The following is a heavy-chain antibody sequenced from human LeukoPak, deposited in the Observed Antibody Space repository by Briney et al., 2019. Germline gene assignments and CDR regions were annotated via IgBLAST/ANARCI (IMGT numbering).Heavy chain of an antibody. Sequence: ASVKVSCKASGYTFTSYGISWVRQAPGQGLEWMGWISAYNGNTNYAQKLQGRVTMTTDTSTSTAYMELRSLRSDDTAVYYCARVAGAYYDILTGPDGRDYWGQGTLVTVSS. CDR3: ARVAGAYYDILTGPDGRDY. V-gene: IGHV1-18*01. CDR1: GYTFTSYG. CDR2: ISAYNGNT. D-gene: IGHD3-9*01. J-gene: IGHJ4*02.